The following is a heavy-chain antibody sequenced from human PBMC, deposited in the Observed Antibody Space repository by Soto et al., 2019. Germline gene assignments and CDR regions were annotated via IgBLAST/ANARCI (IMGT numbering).Heavy chain of an antibody. Sequence: QVQLVQSGAEVKKPGSSVKVSCKASGGTFSSYAISWVRQAPGQGLEWMGGIIPIFGTANYAQKFQVGVTITADESTSTAYMELSSLRSDDTAVYYCARHVPAAGYYYGMDVWGQGTTVTVSS. CDR1: GGTFSSYA. D-gene: IGHD2-2*01. V-gene: IGHV1-69*12. J-gene: IGHJ6*02. CDR3: ARHVPAAGYYYGMDV. CDR2: IIPIFGTA.